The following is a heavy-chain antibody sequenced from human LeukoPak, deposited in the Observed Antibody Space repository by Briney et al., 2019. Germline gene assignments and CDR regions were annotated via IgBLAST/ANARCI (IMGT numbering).Heavy chain of an antibody. J-gene: IGHJ4*02. Sequence: SETLSLTCTVSDASISGYYWSWIRQPPGKGLEWIGSIHFSGSTNCNPSLRSRVTISVDTSKNQLSLKLSSVTAADTAVYYCARDLGGIYFDYWGQGTLVTVSS. CDR3: ARDLGGIYFDY. CDR2: IHFSGST. V-gene: IGHV4-59*01. D-gene: IGHD1-26*01. CDR1: DASISGYY.